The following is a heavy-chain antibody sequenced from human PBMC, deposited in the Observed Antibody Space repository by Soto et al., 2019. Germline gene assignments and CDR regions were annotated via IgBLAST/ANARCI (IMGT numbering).Heavy chain of an antibody. Sequence: LRLSCAASGFTFSDYYMSWIRQAPGKGLEWVSYISSSSSYTNYADSVKGRFTISRDNAKNSLYLQMNSLRAEDTAVYYCARTPDCTNGVCSAGFDYWGQGTLVTVSS. CDR1: GFTFSDYY. J-gene: IGHJ4*02. V-gene: IGHV3-11*06. CDR2: ISSSSSYT. CDR3: ARTPDCTNGVCSAGFDY. D-gene: IGHD2-8*01.